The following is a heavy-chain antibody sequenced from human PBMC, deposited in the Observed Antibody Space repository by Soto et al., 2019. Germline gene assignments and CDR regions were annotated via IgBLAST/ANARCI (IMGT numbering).Heavy chain of an antibody. Sequence: AGGSLRLSXAASGFTFSSYAMSWVRQAPGKGLEWVSAISGSGGSTYYADSVKGRFTISRDNSKNTLYLQMNSLRAEDTAVYYCAKSIVQDCSSSSCYIGHWGQGTLVTGSS. CDR1: GFTFSSYA. CDR3: AKSIVQDCSSSSCYIGH. CDR2: ISGSGGST. J-gene: IGHJ4*01. V-gene: IGHV3-23*01. D-gene: IGHD2-2*02.